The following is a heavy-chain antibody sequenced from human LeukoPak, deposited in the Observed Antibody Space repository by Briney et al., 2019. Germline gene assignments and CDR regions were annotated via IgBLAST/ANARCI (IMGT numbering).Heavy chain of an antibody. CDR2: ISHRGST. J-gene: IGHJ3*02. D-gene: IGHD3-10*01. CDR1: GXSISSSNW. V-gene: IGHV4-4*02. Sequence: SGTLSLTCDVSGXSISSSNWWSWPRPPPGKGLACIGEISHRGSTNYNPSLKSRVTISEDKSENQFSLKMSSVTAADTAVYYCARVGIYFYGSGALDAFDIWGQGTMVAVSS. CDR3: ARVGIYFYGSGALDAFDI.